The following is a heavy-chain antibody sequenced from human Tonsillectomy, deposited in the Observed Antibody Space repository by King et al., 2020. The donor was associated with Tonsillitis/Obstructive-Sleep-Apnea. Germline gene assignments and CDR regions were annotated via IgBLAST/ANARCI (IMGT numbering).Heavy chain of an antibody. D-gene: IGHD3-22*01. V-gene: IGHV4-39*01. CDR2: IYYSGST. CDR3: ARRRRDGIGVVITSAPDY. CDR1: GGSISSSSYY. J-gene: IGHJ4*02. Sequence: QLQESGPGLVKPSETLSLTCTVSGGSISSSSYYWGWIRQPPGKGLEWIGSIYYSGSTYYNPSLKSRVTISVDTSKNQFSLKLSSVTAADTAVYYCARRRRDGIGVVITSAPDYWGQGTLVTVSS.